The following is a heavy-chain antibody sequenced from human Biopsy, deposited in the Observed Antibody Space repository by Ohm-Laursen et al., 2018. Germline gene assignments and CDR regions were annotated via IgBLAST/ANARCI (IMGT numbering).Heavy chain of an antibody. J-gene: IGHJ4*02. CDR1: GFTFKDYA. Sequence: GSLRLSCAASGFTFKDYAMNWIRQTPEKGLEWVSVVGGSGRLTDHTDFADSVRGRFTISRDNSKNKLYLDMINLRAEDTAIYYCARNVRGYNYGLLEYWGQGVMVTVSS. CDR3: ARNVRGYNYGLLEY. D-gene: IGHD5-18*01. CDR2: VGGSGRLTDHT. V-gene: IGHV3-23*01.